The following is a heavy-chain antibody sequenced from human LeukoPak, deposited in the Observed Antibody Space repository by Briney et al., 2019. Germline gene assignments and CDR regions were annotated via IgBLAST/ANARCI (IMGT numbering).Heavy chain of an antibody. Sequence: SETLSLTCAAYGGSVSGNYWSWIRQPPGKGLEWIGEINHSGSTNYNPSLKSRVTISVDTSKNQFSLKLSSVTAADTAVYYCARERVDSSSWYSRGVVYWGQGTLVTVSS. D-gene: IGHD6-13*01. J-gene: IGHJ4*02. V-gene: IGHV4-34*01. CDR2: INHSGST. CDR3: ARERVDSSSWYSRGVVY. CDR1: GGSVSGNY.